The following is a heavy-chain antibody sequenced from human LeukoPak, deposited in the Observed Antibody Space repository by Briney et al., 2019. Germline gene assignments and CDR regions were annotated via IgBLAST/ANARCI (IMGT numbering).Heavy chain of an antibody. J-gene: IGHJ6*02. CDR1: EFTINSYA. CDR3: AKADGYDYYYAMDV. CDR2: ISGSGGST. D-gene: IGHD5-24*01. V-gene: IGHV3-23*01. Sequence: PGGSLRLSCAASEFTINSYAMSWVRQAPGKGLEWVSAISGSGGSTYYGASVKGRFTISREDSRNTLYLQMNSLRAGDTAVYYCAKADGYDYYYAMDVWGQGTTVTVSS.